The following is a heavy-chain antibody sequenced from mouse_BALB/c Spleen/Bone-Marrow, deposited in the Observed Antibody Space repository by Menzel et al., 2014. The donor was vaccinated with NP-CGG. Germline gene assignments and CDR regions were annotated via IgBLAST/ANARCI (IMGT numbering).Heavy chain of an antibody. Sequence: EVKLMESGGGLVQPGGSLKLSCAASGFDFSGFWMGWVRPAPGKGLGWIGEINPDSSTINYTPSLKDRFIISRDNAKNTLYLQMSKVRSEDTALYYCARLGYYGGFAYWGQGTLVTVSA. J-gene: IGHJ3*01. V-gene: IGHV4-1*02. D-gene: IGHD2-3*01. CDR1: GFDFSGFW. CDR3: ARLGYYGGFAY. CDR2: INPDSSTI.